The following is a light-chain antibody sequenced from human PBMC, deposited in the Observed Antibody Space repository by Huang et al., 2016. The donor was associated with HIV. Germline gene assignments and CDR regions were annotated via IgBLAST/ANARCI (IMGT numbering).Light chain of an antibody. Sequence: DILMTQSPSSLSASVGDRVTITCRASQSVSTYLNWYHKKPGKAPKLLIYAASSLQSWGPSRFSGSGSGTDFTLTISSLQPDDFATYYCQQSYSTPFYTFGQGTKLEIK. CDR3: QQSYSTPFYT. V-gene: IGKV1-39*01. J-gene: IGKJ2*01. CDR1: QSVSTY. CDR2: AAS.